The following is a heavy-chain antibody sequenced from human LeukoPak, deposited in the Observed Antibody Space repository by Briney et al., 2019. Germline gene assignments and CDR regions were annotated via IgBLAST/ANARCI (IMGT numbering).Heavy chain of an antibody. CDR2: ISPSNTYI. D-gene: IGHD2-15*01. V-gene: IGHV3-21*01. CDR3: ARGCDGNCYLNDY. J-gene: IGHJ4*02. CDR1: GFAFSPYS. Sequence: PGESLRLSCAASGFAFSPYSMNWVRQAPGKGLEWVSSISPSNTYIYYADSVKGRFTVSRDNAKNSLYLQMSSLRAEDTAVYYCARGCDGNCYLNDYWGQGTLVTVSS.